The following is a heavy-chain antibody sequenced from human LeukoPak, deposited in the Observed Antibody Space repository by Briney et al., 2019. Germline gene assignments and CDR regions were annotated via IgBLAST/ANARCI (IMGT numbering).Heavy chain of an antibody. CDR1: GGSISSYY. CDR3: ARLGDSTSRLYFFDY. J-gene: IGHJ4*02. V-gene: IGHV4-59*08. Sequence: SETLSLTCTVSGGSISSYYWSWIRQPPGKGLEWIGYVSYSGSTYYNPSLKSRVTISVDTSKSQFSLRLSSVTAADTAVYYCARLGDSTSRLYFFDYWGQGTLVTVSS. D-gene: IGHD6-6*01. CDR2: VSYSGST.